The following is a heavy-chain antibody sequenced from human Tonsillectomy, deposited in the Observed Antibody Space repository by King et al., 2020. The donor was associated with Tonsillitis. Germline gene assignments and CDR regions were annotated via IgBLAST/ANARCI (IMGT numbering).Heavy chain of an antibody. J-gene: IGHJ5*02. V-gene: IGHV4-39*07. CDR2: IYYSGFT. CDR3: ARQDRVYYGSGRYHNWFDP. Sequence: VQLQESGPGLVKPSEALSLTCTVSGGSMSRSPYYWGWIRQPPGKGLEWIASIYYSGFTYYNSSLKSRVTMSIDTSKNYFSLKLSSLTAADTAVYYCARQDRVYYGSGRYHNWFDPWGQGTLVTVSS. D-gene: IGHD3-10*01. CDR1: GGSMSRSPYY.